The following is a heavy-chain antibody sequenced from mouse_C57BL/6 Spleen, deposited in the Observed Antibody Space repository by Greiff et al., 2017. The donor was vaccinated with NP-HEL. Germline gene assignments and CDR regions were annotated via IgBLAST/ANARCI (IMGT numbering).Heavy chain of an antibody. CDR3: ARLDGYSPWYFDV. CDR2: ISGGGGNT. CDR1: GFTFSSYT. Sequence: EVQLVESGGGLVKPGGSLKLSCAASGFTFSSYTMSWVRQTPEKRLEWVATISGGGGNTYYPDSVKGRFTISRDNAKNTLYLQMSSLRSEDTALYYCARLDGYSPWYFDVWGTGTTVTVSS. V-gene: IGHV5-9*01. D-gene: IGHD2-3*01. J-gene: IGHJ1*03.